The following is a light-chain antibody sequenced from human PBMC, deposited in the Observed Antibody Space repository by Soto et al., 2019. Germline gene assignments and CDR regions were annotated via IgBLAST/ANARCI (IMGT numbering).Light chain of an antibody. CDR3: QQFNSFPLT. CDR2: AAS. Sequence: DIQLTQSPSFLSASVGDRVIITCRASQGISSYLAWYQQKPGKAPKLLIYAASTLQSGVPSGFSGSGSGTEVTLTISILQPEDFATYYCQQFNSFPLTFGGGTKVEIK. J-gene: IGKJ4*01. V-gene: IGKV1-9*01. CDR1: QGISSY.